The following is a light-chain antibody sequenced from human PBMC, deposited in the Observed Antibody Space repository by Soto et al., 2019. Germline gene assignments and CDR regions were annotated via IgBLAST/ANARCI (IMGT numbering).Light chain of an antibody. CDR3: QQRSNWPT. J-gene: IGKJ2*01. CDR2: DAS. Sequence: EIVLTQSQATLSLSPGERATLSCRASQSVSSYLAWYQQKPGQAPRLLIYDASNRATGIPARFSGSGSGTDFTLTISLLEPEDFAVYYCQQRSNWPTFGQGTKLEIK. V-gene: IGKV3-11*01. CDR1: QSVSSY.